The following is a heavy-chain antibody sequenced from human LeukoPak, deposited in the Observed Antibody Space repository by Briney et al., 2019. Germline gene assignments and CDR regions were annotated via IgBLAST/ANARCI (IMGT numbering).Heavy chain of an antibody. Sequence: GGSLRLSCAASGFTVSSNYMSWVRPAPGKGLEWVSVIYSGGSTYYADSVKGRFTISRDNSKNTLYLQMNSLRAEDTAVYYCARVGGFYYMDVWGNGTTVIVSS. V-gene: IGHV3-66*01. J-gene: IGHJ6*03. CDR1: GFTVSSNY. CDR2: IYSGGST. D-gene: IGHD1-26*01. CDR3: ARVGGFYYMDV.